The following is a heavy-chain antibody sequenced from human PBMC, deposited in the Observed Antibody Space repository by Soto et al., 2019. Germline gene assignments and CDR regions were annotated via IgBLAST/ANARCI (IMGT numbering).Heavy chain of an antibody. CDR2: IIPLLNTP. CDR1: GGTFSSYA. J-gene: IGHJ6*02. Sequence: QVQLVQSEAEVKKPGSSVKVSCRASGGTFSSYAVSWVRQAPGQGLEWMGVIIPLLNTPKYVEKFQGRVTITADASATTAYLELSSLTSEDTAVYYCARESSSPNYYYYGMDVWGQGTTVTVSS. CDR3: ARESSSPNYYYYGMDV. V-gene: IGHV1-69*01. D-gene: IGHD6-6*01.